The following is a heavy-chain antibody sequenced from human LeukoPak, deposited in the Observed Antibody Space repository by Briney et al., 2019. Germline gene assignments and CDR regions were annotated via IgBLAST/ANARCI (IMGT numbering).Heavy chain of an antibody. CDR2: IYYSGST. CDR1: GGSISCSSYY. V-gene: IGHV4-39*07. J-gene: IGHJ5*02. Sequence: SETLSLTCTVSGGSISCSSYYWGWIRPPPGKGLEWIGSIYYSGSTYYNPSLKSRVTISVDKSKNQFSLKLSSVTAADTAVYYCARDLTVVGFIAAAGTGGFDPWGQGTLVTVSS. CDR3: ARDLTVVGFIAAAGTGGFDP. D-gene: IGHD6-13*01.